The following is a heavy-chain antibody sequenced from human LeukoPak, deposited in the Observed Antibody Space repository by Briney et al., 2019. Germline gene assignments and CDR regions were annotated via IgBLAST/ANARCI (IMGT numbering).Heavy chain of an antibody. CDR2: MNPNSGNT. CDR3: ARDSPGYCSGGSCRSYVY. CDR1: GYTFTGYY. D-gene: IGHD2-15*01. J-gene: IGHJ4*02. Sequence: GASVKVSCKASGYTFTGYYMHWVRQATGQGLEWMGRMNPNSGNTGYAQKLQGRVTMTTDTSTSTAYMELRSLRSDDTAVYYCARDSPGYCSGGSCRSYVYWGQETLVTVSS. V-gene: IGHV1-8*02.